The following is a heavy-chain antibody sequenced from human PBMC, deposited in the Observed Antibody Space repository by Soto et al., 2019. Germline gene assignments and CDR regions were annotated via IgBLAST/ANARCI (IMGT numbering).Heavy chain of an antibody. J-gene: IGHJ4*02. Sequence: ASVKVSCKASGYTFTGYYMHWVRQAPGQGLEWMGWINPNSGGTNYAQKFQGRVTMTRDTSISTAYMELSRLRSDDTAVYYCARAYLRYDFWMGFDSWGQGTVVTVSS. CDR3: ARAYLRYDFWMGFDS. V-gene: IGHV1-2*02. CDR1: GYTFTGYY. CDR2: INPNSGGT. D-gene: IGHD3-3*01.